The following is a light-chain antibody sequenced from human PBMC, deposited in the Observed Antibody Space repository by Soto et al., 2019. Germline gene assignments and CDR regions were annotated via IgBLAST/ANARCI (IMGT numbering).Light chain of an antibody. CDR3: QRYLNRWT. CDR1: QSISTW. CDR2: KAS. J-gene: IGKJ1*01. V-gene: IGKV1-5*03. Sequence: DIQMTQSPSTLSASVGDRVTITCRGSQSISTWLAWYQQKPGKAPKLLIYKASSLEGGVPSRFSGSVPGTEFTLTISSLQHDYFATYYCQRYLNRWTFGQGTTVQSK.